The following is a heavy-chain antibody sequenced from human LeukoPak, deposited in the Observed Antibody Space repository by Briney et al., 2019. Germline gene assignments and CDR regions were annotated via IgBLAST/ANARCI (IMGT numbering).Heavy chain of an antibody. J-gene: IGHJ4*02. D-gene: IGHD5-18*01. V-gene: IGHV4-39*07. Sequence: SETLSLTCTVSGGSISSSSYYWGWIRQPPGKGLEWIGSIYYSGSTYYNPSLKSRVTMSVDTSKNQFSLKLSSVTAADTAVYYCASLQRYSYGLDYWGQGTLVTVSS. CDR1: GGSISSSSYY. CDR3: ASLQRYSYGLDY. CDR2: IYYSGST.